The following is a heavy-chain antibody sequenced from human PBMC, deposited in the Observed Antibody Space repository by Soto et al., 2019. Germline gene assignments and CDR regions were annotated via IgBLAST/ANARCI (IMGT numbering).Heavy chain of an antibody. D-gene: IGHD2-21*02. J-gene: IGHJ4*02. CDR1: GFTFSNYA. V-gene: IGHV3-30-3*01. CDR2: IPYDGDKI. Sequence: QVQLVESGGGVVQPGRSLRLSCAASGFTFSNYAMHWVRQAPGKGLEWMAVIPYDGDKIHYADSVKGRFTISRDNSKNTLYLQINSLRVEDTAVYYCVRGPCSDCWNNDYWGQGTQVTVSS. CDR3: VRGPCSDCWNNDY.